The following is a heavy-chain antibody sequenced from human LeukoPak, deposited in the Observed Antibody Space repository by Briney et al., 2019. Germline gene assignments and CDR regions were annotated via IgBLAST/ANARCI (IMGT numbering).Heavy chain of an antibody. D-gene: IGHD3-10*01. J-gene: IGHJ6*03. V-gene: IGHV4-59*01. CDR3: ARGRSSMVRGYYYYYMDV. CDR2: IYYSEST. CDR1: GGSISSYY. Sequence: NPSETLSLTCTVSGGSISSYYWSWIRQPPGKGLEWIGYIYYSESTNYNPSLKSRVTISVDPSKNQFSLKLSSWTAADTAVYYCARGRSSMVRGYYYYYMDVWGKGTTVTISS.